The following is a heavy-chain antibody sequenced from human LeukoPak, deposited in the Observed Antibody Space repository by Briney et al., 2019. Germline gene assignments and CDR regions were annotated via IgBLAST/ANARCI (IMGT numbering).Heavy chain of an antibody. CDR3: ARAKYYYDSSGYYYFLDY. J-gene: IGHJ4*02. CDR1: GGSISSYY. D-gene: IGHD3-22*01. CDR2: IYYSGST. V-gene: IGHV4-59*01. Sequence: SETLSFTCTVSGGSISSYYWSWIRQPPGKGLERIGYIYYSGSTNYNPSLKSRVTISVDTSKNQFSLKLSSVTAADTAVYYCARAKYYYDSSGYYYFLDYWGQGTLVTVSS.